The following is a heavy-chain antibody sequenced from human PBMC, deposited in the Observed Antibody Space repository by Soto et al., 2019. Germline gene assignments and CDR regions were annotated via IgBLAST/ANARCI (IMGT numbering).Heavy chain of an antibody. V-gene: IGHV3-23*01. Sequence: GGSLRLSCEASGFTFSNYGMSWVRQAPGKGLEWVSVISGSGSSTYYADSVKGRFTISRDNSKNTLSLHMNSVRAEDTAVYYCAKDFVKSCTNGICYPGHNAFDIWGLGTMVTVSS. CDR3: AKDFVKSCTNGICYPGHNAFDI. J-gene: IGHJ3*02. CDR2: ISGSGSST. D-gene: IGHD2-8*01. CDR1: GFTFSNYG.